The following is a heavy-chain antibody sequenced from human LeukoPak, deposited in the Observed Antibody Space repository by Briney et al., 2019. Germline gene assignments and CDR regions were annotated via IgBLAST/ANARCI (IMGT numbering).Heavy chain of an antibody. V-gene: IGHV1-69*06. J-gene: IGHJ6*04. Sequence: SVKVSCKASGGTFSSYAISWVRQAPGQGLEWMGGIIPIFGTANYAQKFRGRVTITADKSTSTAYMELSSLRSEDTAVYYCARGFVLSKFPNYYYYYGMDVWGKGTTVTVSS. D-gene: IGHD3-10*01. CDR1: GGTFSSYA. CDR3: ARGFVLSKFPNYYYYYGMDV. CDR2: IIPIFGTA.